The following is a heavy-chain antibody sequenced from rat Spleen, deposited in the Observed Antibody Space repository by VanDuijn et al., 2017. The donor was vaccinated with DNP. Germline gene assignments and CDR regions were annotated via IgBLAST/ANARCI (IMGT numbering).Heavy chain of an antibody. D-gene: IGHD1-10*01. J-gene: IGHJ3*01. V-gene: IGHV5-17*01. CDR1: GFTFSDYA. Sequence: EVQLVESGGGLLQPGTSLKLSCAASGFTFSDYAMAWVRQAPKKGLEWVATIIYDGSDTYYRDSVKGRFTISRDNARSTLFLHIDSLRSEDTATYYCARHGDNRWFAYWGQGTLVTVSS. CDR3: ARHGDNRWFAY. CDR2: IIYDGSDT.